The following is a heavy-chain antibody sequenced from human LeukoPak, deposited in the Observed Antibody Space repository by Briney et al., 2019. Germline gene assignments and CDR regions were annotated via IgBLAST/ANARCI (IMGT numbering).Heavy chain of an antibody. Sequence: GGSLRLSCAASGFTFSDYYMSWIRQAPGKGLEWVSYISSSGSTIYYADSVKGRFTISRDNAKNSLYLQMNSLRAEDTAVYYCARGRDMGQQLDYFDYWGQGTLVTVSS. D-gene: IGHD6-13*01. CDR2: ISSSGSTI. V-gene: IGHV3-11*01. CDR1: GFTFSDYY. J-gene: IGHJ4*02. CDR3: ARGRDMGQQLDYFDY.